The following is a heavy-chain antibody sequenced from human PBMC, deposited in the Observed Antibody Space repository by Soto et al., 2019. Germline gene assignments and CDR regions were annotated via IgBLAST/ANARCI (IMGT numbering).Heavy chain of an antibody. CDR3: AKGRSYYYYYGVDV. CDR1: GGSVSSGSYY. J-gene: IGHJ6*02. V-gene: IGHV4-61*01. CDR2: IYYSGST. Sequence: PSETLSLTCTVSGGSVSSGSYYWSWIRQPPGKGLEWIGYIYYSGSTNYNPSLKSRVTISVDTSKNQFSLKLSSVTAADTAVYYCAKGRSYYYYYGVDVWGQGTTVTVSS.